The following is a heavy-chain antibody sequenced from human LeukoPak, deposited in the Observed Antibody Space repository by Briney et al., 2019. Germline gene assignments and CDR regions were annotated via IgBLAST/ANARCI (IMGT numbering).Heavy chain of an antibody. J-gene: IGHJ4*02. Sequence: ASVKVSCKASGYTFTSYGISWVRQAPGQGLEWMGWISAYNGNTNYAQKLQGRVTMTTDTSTSTAYMELRSLRSDDTAVYYCARDRGPRMYYDFWSGYYTLFDHWGQGTLVTVSS. D-gene: IGHD3-3*01. CDR1: GYTFTSYG. CDR3: ARDRGPRMYYDFWSGYYTLFDH. V-gene: IGHV1-18*01. CDR2: ISAYNGNT.